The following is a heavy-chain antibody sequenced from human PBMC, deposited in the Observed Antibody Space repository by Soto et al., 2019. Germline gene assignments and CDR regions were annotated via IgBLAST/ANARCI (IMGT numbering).Heavy chain of an antibody. CDR3: AASIFYYGMDV. V-gene: IGHV5-51*01. CDR1: GYSFSNYW. Sequence: PGESLKISCQGSGYSFSNYWIAWVRQMPGKGLEWMGIVSPGDSDTTYSPSFEGQVTISADKSITTAYLQWSSLKASDTAIYYCAASIFYYGMDVWGQGTTVTVSS. J-gene: IGHJ6*02. CDR2: VSPGDSDT.